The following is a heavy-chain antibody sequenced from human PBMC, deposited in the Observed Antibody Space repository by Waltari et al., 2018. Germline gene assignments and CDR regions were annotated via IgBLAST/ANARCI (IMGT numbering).Heavy chain of an antibody. CDR1: GFSLSNARMG. V-gene: IGHV2-26*01. Sequence: QVTLKESGPVLVKPTETLTLPCTVSGFSLSNARMGVSWIRQPPGKALEWLAHIFSNDEKSYSTSLKSRLTISKDTSKSQVVLTMTNMDPVDTATYYCARIPPYYYDSSGYYDYWGQGTLVTVSS. CDR3: ARIPPYYYDSSGYYDY. J-gene: IGHJ4*02. D-gene: IGHD3-22*01. CDR2: IFSNDEK.